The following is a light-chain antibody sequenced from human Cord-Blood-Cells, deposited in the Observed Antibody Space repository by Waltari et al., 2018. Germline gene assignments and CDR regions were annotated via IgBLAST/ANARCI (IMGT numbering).Light chain of an antibody. CDR2: GAS. CDR1: QRVSSN. CDR3: QQYNNWPGT. V-gene: IGKV3-15*01. J-gene: IGKJ1*01. Sequence: EIVMTQSPATLSVSPGERATLSCRASQRVSSNLAWYQQKPGQAPRLLIYGASTRATGIPARFSGSGSGTEFTLTISSLHSEDFAVYYCQQYNNWPGTFGQGTKVEIK.